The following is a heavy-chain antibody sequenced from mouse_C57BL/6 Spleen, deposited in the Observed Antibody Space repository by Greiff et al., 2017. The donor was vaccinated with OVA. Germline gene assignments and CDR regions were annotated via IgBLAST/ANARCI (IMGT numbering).Heavy chain of an antibody. J-gene: IGHJ2*01. Sequence: VKLQESGAELVKPGASVKISCKASGYAFSSYWMNWVKQRPGKGLEWIGQIYPGDGDTNYNGKFKGKATLTADKSSSTAYIQLSSLTSEDSAVYFCARRIYYGNYDYFDYWGQGTTLTVSS. V-gene: IGHV1-80*01. CDR1: GYAFSSYW. D-gene: IGHD2-1*01. CDR3: ARRIYYGNYDYFDY. CDR2: IYPGDGDT.